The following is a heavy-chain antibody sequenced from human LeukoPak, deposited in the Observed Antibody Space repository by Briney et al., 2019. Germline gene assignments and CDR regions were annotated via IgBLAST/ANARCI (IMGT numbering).Heavy chain of an antibody. CDR1: GYSISSSNW. Sequence: SETLSLTCAVSGYSISSSNWWGWIRQPPGKGLEWIGYIYYSGSTYYNPSLKSRVTMSVDTSKNQFSLKLSSVTAADTAVYYCARHPSRVAPLDYWGQGTLVTVSS. CDR3: ARHPSRVAPLDY. CDR2: IYYSGST. J-gene: IGHJ4*02. D-gene: IGHD2-15*01. V-gene: IGHV4-28*01.